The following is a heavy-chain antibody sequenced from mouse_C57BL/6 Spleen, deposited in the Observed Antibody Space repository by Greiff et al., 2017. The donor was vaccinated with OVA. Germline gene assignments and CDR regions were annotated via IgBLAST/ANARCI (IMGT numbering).Heavy chain of an antibody. CDR3: ARGISLFITTGGYYFDY. V-gene: IGHV14-2*01. CDR1: GFNIKDYY. Sequence: EVHLVESGAELVKPGASVKLSCTASGFNIKDYYMHWVKQRTEQGLEWIGRIDPEDGETKYAPKFPGKATITADTSSNTAYLQLSSLTSEDTAFYYCARGISLFITTGGYYFDYWGQGTTLTVSS. D-gene: IGHD1-1*01. J-gene: IGHJ2*01. CDR2: IDPEDGET.